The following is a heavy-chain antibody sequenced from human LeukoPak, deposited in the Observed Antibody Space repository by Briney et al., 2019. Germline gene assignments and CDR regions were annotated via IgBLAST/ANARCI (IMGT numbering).Heavy chain of an antibody. J-gene: IGHJ4*02. CDR1: GFTFSSYA. V-gene: IGHV3-30*04. Sequence: GGSLRLSCAASGFTFSSYAMHWVRQAPGKGLEWVAVISYDGSNKYYADSVKGRFTISRDNSKNTLYLQMNSLRAEDTAVYYCAKAGLNPFDYWGQGTLVTASS. CDR2: ISYDGSNK. D-gene: IGHD1-14*01. CDR3: AKAGLNPFDY.